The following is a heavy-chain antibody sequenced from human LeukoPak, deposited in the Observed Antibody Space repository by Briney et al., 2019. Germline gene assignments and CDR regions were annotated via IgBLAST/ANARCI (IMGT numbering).Heavy chain of an antibody. CDR1: GFTFSSYW. V-gene: IGHV3-7*01. CDR3: ARDTTAEAFDI. J-gene: IGHJ3*02. Sequence: GGSLRLSCAVSGFTFSSYWMSWVRQAPGKGLEWVANIKQDGSEKYYVDSVKGRFTISRDNAKNSLYLHMNSLRADDTAIYYCARDTTAEAFDIWGQGTMVTVSS. CDR2: IKQDGSEK. D-gene: IGHD4-11*01.